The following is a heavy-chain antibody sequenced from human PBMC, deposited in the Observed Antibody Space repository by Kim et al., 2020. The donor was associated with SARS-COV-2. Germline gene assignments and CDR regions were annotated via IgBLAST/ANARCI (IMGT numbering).Heavy chain of an antibody. CDR3: ARARWTPNYYFDY. D-gene: IGHD2-15*01. V-gene: IGHV3-21*01. CDR2: ISSTSDYI. CDR1: VFTFSSNN. Sequence: GGSLRLSCAASVFTFSSNNINWVRQAPGKGLEWVSSISSTSDYIYYADSVKGRFTISRDNAKNSLYLQMNSLRAEDTAVYYCARARWTPNYYFDYWGQGTLVTVSS. J-gene: IGHJ4*02.